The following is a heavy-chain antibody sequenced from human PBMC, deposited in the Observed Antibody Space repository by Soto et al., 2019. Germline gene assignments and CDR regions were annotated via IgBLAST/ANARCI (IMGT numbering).Heavy chain of an antibody. Sequence: GGSLRLSCAASGFTFNNYWIHWVRQVPGKGLVWVSRINDDGSTTNYADSVKGRFTISRDNSKNTLYLQMNSLRAEDTAVYYCARDGEAGTPDYWGQGTLVTVSS. D-gene: IGHD2-15*01. CDR1: GFTFNNYW. V-gene: IGHV3-74*01. J-gene: IGHJ4*02. CDR3: ARDGEAGTPDY. CDR2: INDDGSTT.